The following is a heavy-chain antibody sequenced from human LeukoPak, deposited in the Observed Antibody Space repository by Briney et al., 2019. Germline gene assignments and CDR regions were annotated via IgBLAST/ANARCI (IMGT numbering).Heavy chain of an antibody. CDR2: INHSGST. CDR3: AGPNVASGYYFDY. CDR1: SGSFSGYY. V-gene: IGHV4-34*01. Sequence: SETLSLTCAVYSGSFSGYYWRWLRQPPGKGLEWIGEINHSGSTNYNPSLKSRVTISVDTSKNQFSLKLSSVTAADTAVYYCAGPNVASGYYFDYWGQGTLVTVSS. J-gene: IGHJ4*02. D-gene: IGHD1-1*01.